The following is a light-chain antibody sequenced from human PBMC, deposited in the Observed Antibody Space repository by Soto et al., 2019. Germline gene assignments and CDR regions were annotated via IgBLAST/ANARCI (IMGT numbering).Light chain of an antibody. J-gene: IGKJ1*01. CDR2: GAS. CDR1: QSVSSN. Sequence: EIVMTQSPATLSVSPGERATLSCRASQSVSSNLAWYQQKPGQAPRLLIYGASTRATGIPARFSGSESGTEFTLTISSLQSEDFAVYYCQQYNNRWTFGQGTKVDIK. V-gene: IGKV3-15*01. CDR3: QQYNNRWT.